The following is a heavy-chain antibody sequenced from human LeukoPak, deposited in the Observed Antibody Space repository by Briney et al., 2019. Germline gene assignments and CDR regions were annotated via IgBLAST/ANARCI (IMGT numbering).Heavy chain of an antibody. Sequence: NPSQTLSLTCNVSGGSINTANYYWTWIRQPPGKGLEWIGYISYSGTPYYNPSLNSRVTISLGTSKNQFSLRLTSVTAADTAMYYCARDRYGDFEDYWGQGTLVTVSS. CDR2: ISYSGTP. J-gene: IGHJ4*02. D-gene: IGHD4-17*01. CDR1: GGSINTANYY. V-gene: IGHV4-30-4*08. CDR3: ARDRYGDFEDY.